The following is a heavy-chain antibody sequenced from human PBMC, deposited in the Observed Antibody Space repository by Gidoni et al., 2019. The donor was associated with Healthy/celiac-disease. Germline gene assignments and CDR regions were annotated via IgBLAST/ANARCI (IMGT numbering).Heavy chain of an antibody. CDR1: GGSISSSRYY. J-gene: IGHJ4*02. V-gene: IGHV4-39*01. CDR2: IYYSGST. Sequence: QLQLQESGPGLVKPSETLSLTCTVSGGSISSSRYYWGWIRQPPGKGLEGIGSIYYSGSTYYNPSLKSRVTISVDTSKNQFSLKLSSVTAADTAAYYCASGPYYDILTGYYSDYWGQGTLVTVSS. CDR3: ASGPYYDILTGYYSDY. D-gene: IGHD3-9*01.